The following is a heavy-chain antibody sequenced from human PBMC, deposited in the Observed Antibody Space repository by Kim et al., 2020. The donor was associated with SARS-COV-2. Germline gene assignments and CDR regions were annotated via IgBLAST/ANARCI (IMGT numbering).Heavy chain of an antibody. CDR3: VRGGYCSGGSCSQSTRGWYFDL. Sequence: GGSLRLSCAASGFTFSTYTMHWVRQAPGKGLEYVSAISSNGDNTYYANSVKDRFTISRDTSKNTLYLQMGSLRPEDMSVYYCVRGGYCSGGSCSQSTRGWYFDLWGRGTLVTVSS. CDR2: ISSNGDNT. CDR1: GFTFSTYT. J-gene: IGHJ2*01. V-gene: IGHV3-64*01. D-gene: IGHD2-15*01.